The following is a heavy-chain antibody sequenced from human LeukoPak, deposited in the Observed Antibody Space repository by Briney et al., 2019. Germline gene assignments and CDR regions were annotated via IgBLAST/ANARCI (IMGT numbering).Heavy chain of an antibody. V-gene: IGHV3-20*04. CDR3: ARVAYCAGDCHHMDS. CDR2: INWNGGST. Sequence: GGSLRLSCAASGFTFDDYGMSWVRQAPGKGLEWVSNINWNGGSTGYADSVKGRFTISRDNAKNSLYLQMNSLRAEDTAVYYCARVAYCAGDCHHMDSWGQGTLVTVSS. D-gene: IGHD2-21*02. CDR1: GFTFDDYG. J-gene: IGHJ4*02.